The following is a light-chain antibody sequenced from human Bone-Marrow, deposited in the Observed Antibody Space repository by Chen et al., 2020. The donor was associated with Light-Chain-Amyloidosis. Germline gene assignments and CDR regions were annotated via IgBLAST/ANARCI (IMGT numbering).Light chain of an antibody. V-gene: IGKV1-13*02. CDR1: QGISRA. CDR2: DAS. Sequence: AIQLTQSPSSLSASVGDRVTITCRASQGISRALAWYQQKSGKSPKLLISDASNLESGVPSRFSGSGSGTDFSLTISSLQPGDFATYYCQHFNSYRFTFGPGTKVDLK. CDR3: QHFNSYRFT. J-gene: IGKJ3*01.